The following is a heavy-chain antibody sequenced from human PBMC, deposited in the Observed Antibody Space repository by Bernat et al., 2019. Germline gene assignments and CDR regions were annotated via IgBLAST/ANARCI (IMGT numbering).Heavy chain of an antibody. CDR2: ISATSDTT. J-gene: IGHJ4*02. Sequence: EVQLLESGGGLVQPGGSLRLSCAASGFAFSTYSMNWVRQAPGKGLEWVSSISATSDTTHYAASVKGRFVISSDNTRNTLSLQMDSLRAEDTAIYYCARGSRLGSEIDFWGLGTPVTVSS. V-gene: IGHV3-23*01. CDR1: GFAFSTYS. CDR3: ARGSRLGSEIDF. D-gene: IGHD3-10*01.